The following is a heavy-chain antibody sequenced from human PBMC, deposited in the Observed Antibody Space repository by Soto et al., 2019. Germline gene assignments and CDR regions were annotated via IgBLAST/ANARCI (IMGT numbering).Heavy chain of an antibody. J-gene: IGHJ3*02. V-gene: IGHV1-2*04. CDR2: INPNSGGT. D-gene: IGHD3-10*01. Sequence: ASVKVSCKASGYTFTGYYMHWVRQAPGQGLEWMGWINPNSGGTNYAQKFQGWVTMTRDTPISTAYMELSRLRSDDTAVYYCASSITMVRGVTIDDAFDIWGQGTMVTVS. CDR3: ASSITMVRGVTIDDAFDI. CDR1: GYTFTGYY.